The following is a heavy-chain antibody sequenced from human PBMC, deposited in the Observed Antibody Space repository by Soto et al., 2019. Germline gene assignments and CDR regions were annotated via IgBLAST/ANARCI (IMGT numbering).Heavy chain of an antibody. J-gene: IGHJ6*02. CDR1: GRAIKSDS. V-gene: IGHV4-59*08. CDR3: ARRPYQYYFRTHV. CDR2: IYYSGSA. Sequence: SETMPLSCTGSGRAIKSDSWTWIRQPTGKGLEWIGYIYYSGSANYNSSLKSRVTISIDTSKNQFSLNLNSVTAADSAVYYCARRPYQYYFRTHVSGHGTTVT. D-gene: IGHD2-2*01.